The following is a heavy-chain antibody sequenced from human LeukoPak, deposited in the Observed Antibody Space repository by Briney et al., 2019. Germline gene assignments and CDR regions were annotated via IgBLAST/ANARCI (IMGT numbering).Heavy chain of an antibody. CDR1: GFTLDDYT. J-gene: IGHJ4*02. CDR3: AKGPTIPPHYSTTRNYFETKAHFDY. CDR2: ISWDGSGT. D-gene: IGHD1-26*01. Sequence: PGGSLRLSCAASGFTLDDYTMHWVRQGPGKGLELVSLISWDGSGTYYTDSVKGRFTISRDNSKNSLYLQMNSLRPEDTALYYCAKGPTIPPHYSTTRNYFETKAHFDYWGQGTLVTVSS. V-gene: IGHV3-43*01.